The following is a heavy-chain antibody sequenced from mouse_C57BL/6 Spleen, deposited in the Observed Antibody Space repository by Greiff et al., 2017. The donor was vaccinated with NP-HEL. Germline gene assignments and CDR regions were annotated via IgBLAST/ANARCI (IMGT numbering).Heavy chain of an antibody. V-gene: IGHV1-26*01. Sequence: VQLQQSGPELVKPGASVKISCKASGYTFTDYYMNWVKQSHGKSLEWIGDINPNNGGTSYNQKFKGKATLTVDKSSSTAYMELRSLTSEDSAVYYCARSYGSSFPYYAMDYWGQGTSVTVSS. J-gene: IGHJ4*01. CDR1: GYTFTDYY. D-gene: IGHD1-1*01. CDR2: INPNNGGT. CDR3: ARSYGSSFPYYAMDY.